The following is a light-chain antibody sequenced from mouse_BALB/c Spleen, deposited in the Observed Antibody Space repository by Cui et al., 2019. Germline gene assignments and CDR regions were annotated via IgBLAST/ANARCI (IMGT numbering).Light chain of an antibody. V-gene: IGKV8-19*01. CDR2: WAS. Sequence: DIVMTQSPSSLTVTAGEKVTMSCKSSQSLLNSGNQKNYLTWYQQKPGQPPKLLIYWASTRESGVPDRFTGSGSGTDFTLTISSVQAEDLAVYYCQNDYSYRTFGGGTKLEIK. CDR1: QSLLNSGNQKNY. CDR3: QNDYSYRT. J-gene: IGKJ1*01.